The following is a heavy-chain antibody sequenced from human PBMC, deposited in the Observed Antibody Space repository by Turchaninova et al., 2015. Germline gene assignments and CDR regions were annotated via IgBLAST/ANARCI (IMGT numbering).Heavy chain of an antibody. CDR3: ARSGGSGAPFDS. Sequence: QVQLQESGPGLVKPSENLSLSCTVSDYSISSGYYWGWIRQAPGKGVEWIGSVYHSGSTYYNPSVKSQVTISVDTSKNQFSLKVSSVTAADAAVYFCARSGGSGAPFDSWGQGTLVTVSS. D-gene: IGHD6-25*01. CDR1: DYSISSGYY. CDR2: VYHSGST. J-gene: IGHJ4*02. V-gene: IGHV4-38-2*02.